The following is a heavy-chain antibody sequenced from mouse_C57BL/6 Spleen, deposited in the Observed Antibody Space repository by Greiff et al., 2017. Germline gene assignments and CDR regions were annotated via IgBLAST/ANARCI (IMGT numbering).Heavy chain of an antibody. CDR2: IDPSDSYT. CDR3: ARDSSSWFAY. CDR1: GYTFTSYW. V-gene: IGHV1-59*01. Sequence: VKLQQPGAELVRPGTSVKLSCKASGYTFTSYWMHWVKQRPGQGLEWIGVIDPSDSYTNYNQKFKGKATLTVDTSSSTAYMQLSSLTSEDSAVYYCARDSSSWFAYWGQGTLVTVAA. D-gene: IGHD2-12*01. J-gene: IGHJ3*01.